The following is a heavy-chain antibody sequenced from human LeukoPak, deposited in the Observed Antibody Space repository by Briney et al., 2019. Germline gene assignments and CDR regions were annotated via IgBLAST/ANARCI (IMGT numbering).Heavy chain of an antibody. CDR1: GFTFSSYS. D-gene: IGHD2-2*01. J-gene: IGHJ4*02. CDR3: ARDLSDCSSTSCYPSYYY. Sequence: GGSLRLSCAASGFTFSSYSMNRVRQAPGKGLEWVSSISSSSSYIYYADSVKGRFTISRDNAKNSLYLQMNSLRAEDTAVYYCARDLSDCSSTSCYPSYYYWGQGTLVTVSS. CDR2: ISSSSSYI. V-gene: IGHV3-21*01.